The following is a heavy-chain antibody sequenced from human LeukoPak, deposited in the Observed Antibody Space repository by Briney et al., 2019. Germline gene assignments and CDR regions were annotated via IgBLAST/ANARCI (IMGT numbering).Heavy chain of an antibody. V-gene: IGHV3-48*03. CDR1: GFTFSSYE. CDR3: ARTDNLDY. J-gene: IGHJ4*02. Sequence: GGSLRLSCAASGFTFSSYEMNWVRQAPGKGLEWVSYISSSGSTIYYADSVKGRFTVSRDNAKSTLFLQMNSLRGEDTAVYYCARTDNLDYWGQGTLVTVSS. CDR2: ISSSGSTI. D-gene: IGHD5-24*01.